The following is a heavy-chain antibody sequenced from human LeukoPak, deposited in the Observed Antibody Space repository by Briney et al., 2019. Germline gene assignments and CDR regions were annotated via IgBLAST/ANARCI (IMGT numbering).Heavy chain of an antibody. CDR2: INHSGST. D-gene: IGHD2-15*01. J-gene: IGHJ6*02. CDR3: ASSISTRVVAAYYYYGMDV. Sequence: PSETLSLTCAVYGGSFSGYYWSWIRQPPGEGLEWIGEINHSGSTNYNPSLKSRATISVDTSKNQFSLKLSSVTAADTAVYYCASSISTRVVAAYYYYGMDVWGQGTTVTVSS. V-gene: IGHV4-34*01. CDR1: GGSFSGYY.